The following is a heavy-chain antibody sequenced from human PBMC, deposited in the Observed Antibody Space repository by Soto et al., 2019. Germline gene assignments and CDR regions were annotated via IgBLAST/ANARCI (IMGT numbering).Heavy chain of an antibody. CDR3: ARESEDLTSNFDY. V-gene: IGHV3-21*01. CDR2: ISSTTNYV. J-gene: IGHJ4*02. Sequence: LRLSCAASGFTFSRYSMNWVRQAPGKGLEWVSSISSTTNYVYYADSMKGRFTVSRDNAKNSVYLDMNSLSAEDTAVYYCARESEDLTSNFDYWGQGTLVTVSS. CDR1: GFTFSRYS.